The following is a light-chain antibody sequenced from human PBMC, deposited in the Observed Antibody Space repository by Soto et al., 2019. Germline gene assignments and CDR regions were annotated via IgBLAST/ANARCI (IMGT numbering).Light chain of an antibody. CDR1: QSVSNNY. CDR2: GAS. V-gene: IGKV3-20*01. Sequence: EIVLTQSPGTLSLSPGERATLSCRASQSVSNNYLAWYQQKPGQAPRLLIYGASGRATGIPDRFSGSGSGTDFPLTISRLEPEDFAVYYCPQYGSSPRTFGQGTKVELK. J-gene: IGKJ1*01. CDR3: PQYGSSPRT.